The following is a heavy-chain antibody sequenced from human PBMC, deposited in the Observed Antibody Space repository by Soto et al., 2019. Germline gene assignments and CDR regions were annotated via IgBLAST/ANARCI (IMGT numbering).Heavy chain of an antibody. CDR3: ARAPGARVNPFDY. V-gene: IGHV1-69*01. Sequence: QVQLVQSGAEVKKPGSSVKVSCKASGGTFSSYAISWVRQAPGHGLAWMGGIIPIFGTANYAQTCQGRVTITADESTSTAYMELSSVSSEDTAVYYCARAPGARVNPFDYWGQGTLVTVSS. J-gene: IGHJ4*02. D-gene: IGHD1-1*01. CDR1: GGTFSSYA. CDR2: IIPIFGTA.